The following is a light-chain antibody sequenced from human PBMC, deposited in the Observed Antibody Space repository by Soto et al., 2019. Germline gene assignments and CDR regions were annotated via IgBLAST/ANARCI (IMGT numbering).Light chain of an antibody. Sequence: QSVLTQPPSVSGAPGQRVTISCTWSSSNIGAGYDVHWYQQLPGTAPKLLIYGNSNRPSGVPDRFSGSKSGTSASLAITGLQAEEEADYYCQDYYSRLSGFVFGTGTKVTVL. J-gene: IGLJ1*01. CDR1: SSNIGAGYD. CDR2: GNS. CDR3: QDYYSRLSGFV. V-gene: IGLV1-40*01.